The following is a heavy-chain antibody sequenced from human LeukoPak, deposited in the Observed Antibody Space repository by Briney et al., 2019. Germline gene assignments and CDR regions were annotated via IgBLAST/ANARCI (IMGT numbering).Heavy chain of an antibody. J-gene: IGHJ4*02. CDR1: GGSFSGYY. CDR3: ARGNDGTVTTLGDY. Sequence: PSETLSLTCAVYGGSFSGYYWSWIRQPPGKGLEWIGEINHSGSTNYNPSLKSRVTISVDTSKNQFSLKLSSVTAADTAVYYCARGNDGTVTTLGDYWGQGTLVTVSS. CDR2: INHSGST. V-gene: IGHV4-34*01. D-gene: IGHD4-17*01.